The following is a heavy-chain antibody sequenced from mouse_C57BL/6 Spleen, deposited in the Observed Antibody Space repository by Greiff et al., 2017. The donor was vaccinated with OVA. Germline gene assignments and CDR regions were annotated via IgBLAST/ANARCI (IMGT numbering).Heavy chain of an antibody. V-gene: IGHV7-3*01. CDR2: IRNKANGYTT. CDR3: ARDGDYGSSYRRGLDY. J-gene: IGHJ2*01. D-gene: IGHD1-1*01. CDR1: GFTFTDYY. Sequence: EVQLVESGGGLVQPGGSLSLSCAASGFTFTDYYMSWVRQPPGKALEWLGFIRNKANGYTTEYSASVKGRFTISRDNSQSILYLQMNALRAEDSATYYGARDGDYGSSYRRGLDYWGQGTTLTVSS.